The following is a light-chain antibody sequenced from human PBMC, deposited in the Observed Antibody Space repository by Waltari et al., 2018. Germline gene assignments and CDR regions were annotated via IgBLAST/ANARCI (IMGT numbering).Light chain of an antibody. J-gene: IGKJ1*01. Sequence: IVLTQSPGTLSLSPGERATLPCRASQSVSRTVAWYQQKPCQAPRLLIYGASTRATGIPDRFSGSGSGTDFSLTISRLDPEDFAVYYCQHYVRLPATFGQGTKVEIK. V-gene: IGKV3-20*01. CDR1: QSVSRT. CDR2: GAS. CDR3: QHYVRLPAT.